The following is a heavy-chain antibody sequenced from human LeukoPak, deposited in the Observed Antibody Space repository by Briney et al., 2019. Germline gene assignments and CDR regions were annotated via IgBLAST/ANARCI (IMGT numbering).Heavy chain of an antibody. D-gene: IGHD3-22*01. CDR1: GGSISSSSYY. V-gene: IGHV4-39*01. Sequence: PSETLSLTCTVSGGSISSSSYYWGWTRQPPGKGLEWIGSIYYSGSTYYNPSLKSRVTISVDTSKNQFSLKLSSVTAADTAVYYCARQGRISMIVVLIEDAFDIWGQGTMVTVSS. CDR2: IYYSGST. J-gene: IGHJ3*02. CDR3: ARQGRISMIVVLIEDAFDI.